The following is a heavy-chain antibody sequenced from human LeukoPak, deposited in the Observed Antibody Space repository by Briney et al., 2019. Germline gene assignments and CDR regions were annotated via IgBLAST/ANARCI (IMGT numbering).Heavy chain of an antibody. Sequence: PGGSLRLSCAASGFTFSSYGMHWVRQAPGKGLEWVEFIRYDGSNKYYADSVKGRFSISRDNSKNTLYLQMNSLRAEDTAVYYCAKDLNVLLWFGLFDYWGQGTLVTVSS. CDR3: AKDLNVLLWFGLFDY. J-gene: IGHJ4*02. CDR2: IRYDGSNK. D-gene: IGHD3-10*01. V-gene: IGHV3-30*02. CDR1: GFTFSSYG.